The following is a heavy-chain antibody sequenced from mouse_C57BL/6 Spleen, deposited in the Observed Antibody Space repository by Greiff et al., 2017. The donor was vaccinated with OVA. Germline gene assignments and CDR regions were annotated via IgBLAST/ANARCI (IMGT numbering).Heavy chain of an antibody. J-gene: IGHJ1*03. D-gene: IGHD1-1*01. CDR1: GYTFTDYE. V-gene: IGHV1-15*01. CDR3: TSAYYYGSSYHWYFDV. Sequence: QVQLQQSGAELVRPGASVTLSCKASGYTFTDYEMHWVKQTPVHGLEWIGAIDPETGGTAYTQKFKGKAILTADKSSSTAYMELRSLTSEDSAVYYCTSAYYYGSSYHWYFDVWGTGTTVTVSS. CDR2: IDPETGGT.